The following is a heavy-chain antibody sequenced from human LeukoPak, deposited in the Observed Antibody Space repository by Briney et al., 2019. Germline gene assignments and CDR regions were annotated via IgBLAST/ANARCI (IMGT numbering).Heavy chain of an antibody. CDR1: GYTFTGYY. Sequence: ASVKVSCKASGYTFTGYYMHWVRQAPGQGLEWMGWINPNSGGTNYAQKFQGRVTMTRDTSISTAYMELSRLRSDDTAVYYCATPYDSSGYLIDAFDIWGQGTMVTVSS. J-gene: IGHJ3*02. V-gene: IGHV1-2*02. CDR2: INPNSGGT. D-gene: IGHD3-22*01. CDR3: ATPYDSSGYLIDAFDI.